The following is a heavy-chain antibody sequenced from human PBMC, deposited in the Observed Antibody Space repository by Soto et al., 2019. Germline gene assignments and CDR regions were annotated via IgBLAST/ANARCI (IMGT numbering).Heavy chain of an antibody. D-gene: IGHD3-3*01. V-gene: IGHV1-3*01. CDR3: ARGLTIFGVVSGY. CDR1: GYTFTGYV. J-gene: IGHJ4*02. Sequence: QVQLVQSGAEVKKPGASVKLSCKTSGYTFTGYVVAWVRQAPGQGLEWMGWINSGNGNTKYSEKFQGRVTITRDTSARTAYMELNRLTSEDTAVYYCARGLTIFGVVSGYWGQGTLVTVPS. CDR2: INSGNGNT.